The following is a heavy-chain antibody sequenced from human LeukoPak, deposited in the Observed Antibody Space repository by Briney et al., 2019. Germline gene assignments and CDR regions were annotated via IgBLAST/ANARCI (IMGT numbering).Heavy chain of an antibody. D-gene: IGHD5-12*01. J-gene: IGHJ4*02. CDR3: ARGGGGYVGFDY. V-gene: IGHV3-7*03. CDR1: GFTFSSYW. CDR2: LKQDGSEK. Sequence: GGSLRLSCAASGFTFSSYWMSWVRQAPGKGLEWVANLKQDGSEKYYVDSVKGRFTISRDNAKSSLYLQMNSLRAEDTAVYHCARGGGGYVGFDYWGQGTLVTVSS.